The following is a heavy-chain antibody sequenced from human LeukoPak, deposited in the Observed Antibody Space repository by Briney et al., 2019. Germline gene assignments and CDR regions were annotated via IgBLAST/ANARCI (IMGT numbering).Heavy chain of an antibody. J-gene: IGHJ6*02. CDR1: GFTSSSYA. D-gene: IGHD2-15*01. CDR2: ISGSGTNT. V-gene: IGHV3-23*01. Sequence: PGGSLRLSCAASGFTSSSYAMSWVRQTPGKRLEWVSAISGSGTNTHFADSVKGRFTISRDNSKNTLYLQMNSLRAADTAVYYCAMLALGSYYHYGMDVWGQGTTVTVSS. CDR3: AMLALGSYYHYGMDV.